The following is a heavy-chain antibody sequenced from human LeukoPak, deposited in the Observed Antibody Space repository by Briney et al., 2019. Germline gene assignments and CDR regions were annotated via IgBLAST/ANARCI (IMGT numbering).Heavy chain of an antibody. Sequence: TSETLSLTCTVSGYSISSGYYWGWIRRPPGKGLEWIGSIYHSGSTYYNPSLKSRVTISVDTSKNQFSLKLSSVTAADTAVYYCARVSGVRGVTYYFDYWGQGTLVTVSS. J-gene: IGHJ4*02. V-gene: IGHV4-38-2*02. CDR1: GYSISSGYY. CDR2: IYHSGST. D-gene: IGHD3-10*01. CDR3: ARVSGVRGVTYYFDY.